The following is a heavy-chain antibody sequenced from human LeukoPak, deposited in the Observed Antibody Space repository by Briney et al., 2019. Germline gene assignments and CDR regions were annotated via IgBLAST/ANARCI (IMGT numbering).Heavy chain of an antibody. CDR3: ASPGDSKAY. J-gene: IGHJ4*02. Sequence: GGSLLLSCAASGFTFSSYSMNWVRQAPGKGLEWVSSISSSSSYIYYADSVKGRFTISRDNAKNSLYLQMNSLRAEDTAVYYCASPGDSKAYWGQGTLVTVSS. CDR1: GFTFSSYS. CDR2: ISSSSSYI. D-gene: IGHD3-10*01. V-gene: IGHV3-21*01.